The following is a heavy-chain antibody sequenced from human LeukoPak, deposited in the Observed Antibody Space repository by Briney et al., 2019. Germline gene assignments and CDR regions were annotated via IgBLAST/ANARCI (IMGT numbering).Heavy chain of an antibody. CDR2: IYYSGST. D-gene: IGHD5-18*01. V-gene: IGHV4-39*01. CDR3: ARQSAMVWAFDI. Sequence: SETLSLTCTVSGGSISSSSYYWGWIRQPPGKGLEWIGSIYYSGSTYYNPSLKSRVTISVDTSKNQFSLKLSSVTAADTAVYYCARQSAMVWAFDIWGQGTMVTVSS. J-gene: IGHJ3*02. CDR1: GGSISSSSYY.